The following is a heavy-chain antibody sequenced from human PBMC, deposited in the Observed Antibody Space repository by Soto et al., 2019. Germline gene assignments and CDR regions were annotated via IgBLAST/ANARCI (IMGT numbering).Heavy chain of an antibody. CDR2: IYPGDSDT. D-gene: IGHD1-26*01. J-gene: IGHJ4*02. CDR1: GNIFSNHW. V-gene: IGHV5-51*01. CDR3: ARQVGGSYLYYFDY. Sequence: GESLKISCKGSGNIFSNHWIGWVRQMPGKGLEWMGIIYPGDSDTRYSPPFQGQVTTSADKSISTAYLQWSSLKASDTAMYYCARQVGGSYLYYFDYWGQGTLVTVSS.